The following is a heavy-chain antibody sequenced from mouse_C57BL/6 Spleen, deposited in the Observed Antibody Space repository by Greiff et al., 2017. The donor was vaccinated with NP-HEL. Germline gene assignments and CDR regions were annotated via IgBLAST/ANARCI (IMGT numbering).Heavy chain of an antibody. J-gene: IGHJ2*01. CDR1: GYTFTSYW. D-gene: IGHD2-4*01. CDR2: IDPSDSYP. CDR3: ARSGDYDYFDY. Sequence: QVQLQQPGAELVMPGASVKLSCKASGYTFTSYWLHWVKQRPGQGLEWIGEIDPSDSYPNYNQKFKGKSTLTVDKSSSTAYMQLSSLTSEDSAVYYCARSGDYDYFDYWGQGTTLTVSS. V-gene: IGHV1-69*01.